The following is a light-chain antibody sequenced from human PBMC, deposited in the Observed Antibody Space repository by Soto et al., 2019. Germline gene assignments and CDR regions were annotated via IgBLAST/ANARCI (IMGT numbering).Light chain of an antibody. CDR1: SSNIGSEA. CDR2: GNN. J-gene: IGLJ3*02. CDR3: AAWDDSLNGPV. Sequence: QSVLTQPPSASGTPGQRVTIYCSGSSSNIGSEAVNWYQQLPGPAPKLLIYGNNQRPSGVPDRFSGSKSGTSASLAISGLQSEDEADYYCAAWDDSLNGPVFGGGTKVTVL. V-gene: IGLV1-44*01.